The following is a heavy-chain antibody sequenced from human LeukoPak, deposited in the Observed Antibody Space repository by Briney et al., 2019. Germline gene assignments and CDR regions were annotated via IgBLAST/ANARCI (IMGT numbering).Heavy chain of an antibody. CDR3: ASKMVRGVNGFDY. CDR2: IYHSGST. J-gene: IGHJ4*02. CDR1: GGSISSSNW. Sequence: PSETLSLTCAVSGGSISSSNWWSWVRQPPGKGLEWIGEIYHSGSTNYNPSLKSRVTISVDKSKNQFSLKLSSVTAADTAVYYCASKMVRGVNGFDYWGQGTLVTVSS. D-gene: IGHD3-10*01. V-gene: IGHV4-4*02.